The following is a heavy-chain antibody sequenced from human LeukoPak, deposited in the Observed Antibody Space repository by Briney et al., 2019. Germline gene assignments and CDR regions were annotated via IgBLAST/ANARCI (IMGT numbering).Heavy chain of an antibody. Sequence: PGGSLRLSCAASGFTFSSCAMSWVRHAPGKGLEWVSTIIDSGNSIYYADSAEGRFTISRDNSKNTLYLQMNSLRAGDTAVYYCAKDPIFSGSYGVFDYWGLGTLVTVSS. V-gene: IGHV3-23*01. CDR2: IIDSGNSI. D-gene: IGHD1-26*01. J-gene: IGHJ4*02. CDR1: GFTFSSCA. CDR3: AKDPIFSGSYGVFDY.